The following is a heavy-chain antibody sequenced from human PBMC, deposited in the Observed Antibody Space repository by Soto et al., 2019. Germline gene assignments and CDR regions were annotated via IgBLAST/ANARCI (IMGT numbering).Heavy chain of an antibody. D-gene: IGHD3-22*01. CDR2: IYHSGSS. Sequence: QVQLQESGPGLVKPSGTLSLTCAVSGGSISTSQWWSWLRQPPGKGLEWIGEIYHSGSSNYNASLKGRVTISVDKSKNQFSLKLSSVAAADTAVYYCASKTYESKGTFDYWGQGTLVTVSS. J-gene: IGHJ4*02. CDR1: GGSISTSQW. CDR3: ASKTYESKGTFDY. V-gene: IGHV4-4*02.